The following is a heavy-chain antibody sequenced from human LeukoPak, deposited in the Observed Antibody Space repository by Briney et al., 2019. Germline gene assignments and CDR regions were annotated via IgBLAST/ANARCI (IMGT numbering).Heavy chain of an antibody. CDR3: AREVHASFDY. Sequence: PGGSLRLSCAASGFTFSSYWMSWVRQAPGKGLEWVANIEQDGGEKYHVDSVMGRFTISKDNAKNLLYLQMNSLRAEDTAVYYCAREVHASFDYWGQGTLVTVSS. CDR1: GFTFSSYW. V-gene: IGHV3-7*01. CDR2: IEQDGGEK. J-gene: IGHJ4*02. D-gene: IGHD2-2*01.